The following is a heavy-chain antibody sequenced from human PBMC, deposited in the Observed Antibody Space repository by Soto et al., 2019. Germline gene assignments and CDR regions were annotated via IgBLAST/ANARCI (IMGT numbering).Heavy chain of an antibody. J-gene: IGHJ2*01. CDR2: IHTSGSS. CDR1: GDSISSHY. CDR3: ARDDRGSSPSYFDL. Sequence: SETLSLTCSVFGDSISSHYWSWIRQPAGKGLEWIGRIHTSGSSSHNPSLKGRVTMSTDTSNDQMSLLLKSVTAADTAVYYCARDDRGSSPSYFDLLGRGTLVTASS. V-gene: IGHV4-4*07. D-gene: IGHD6-6*01.